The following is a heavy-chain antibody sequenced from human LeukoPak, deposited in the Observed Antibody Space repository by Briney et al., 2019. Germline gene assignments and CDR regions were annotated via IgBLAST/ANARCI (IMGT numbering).Heavy chain of an antibody. J-gene: IGHJ4*02. CDR3: ARWYDAIDY. V-gene: IGHV3-33*08. Sequence: GGSLRLSCAASGFPFSNGMHWVRQAPGKGLEWVAVIWYDGSNKYYADSVKGRFTISRDNSKNTLYLQMNSLRAEDTAVYYCARWYDAIDYWGQGTLVTVSS. CDR1: GFPFSNG. D-gene: IGHD6-13*01. CDR2: IWYDGSNK.